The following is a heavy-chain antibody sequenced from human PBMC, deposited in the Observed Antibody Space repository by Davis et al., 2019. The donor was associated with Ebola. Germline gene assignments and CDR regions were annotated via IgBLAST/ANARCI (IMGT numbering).Heavy chain of an antibody. Sequence: GESLKISCAASGFTFSSYGMHWLRQAPGKGLEWVAVIWYDGSNKYYADSVKGRFTISRDNSKNTLYLQMNSLRAEDTAVYYCARDPYYYGSGSYYNEGYWGQGTLVTVSS. CDR1: GFTFSSYG. CDR3: ARDPYYYGSGSYYNEGY. J-gene: IGHJ4*02. D-gene: IGHD3-10*01. V-gene: IGHV3-33*01. CDR2: IWYDGSNK.